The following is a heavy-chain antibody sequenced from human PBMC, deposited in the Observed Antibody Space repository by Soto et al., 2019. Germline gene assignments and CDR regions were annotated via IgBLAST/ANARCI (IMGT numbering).Heavy chain of an antibody. CDR2: IYNSGST. CDR3: ARVSGYSGYDRVGYYYYGMDV. J-gene: IGHJ6*02. CDR1: GGYISGGYYS. D-gene: IGHD5-12*01. V-gene: IGHV4-30-2*01. Sequence: SETLSLTCAVSGGYISGGYYSWSWIRQPPGKGLEWIGFIYNSGSTYYNSSLKSRVTISVDRSKNHFFLNLTSVTAADTAVYYCARVSGYSGYDRVGYYYYGMDVWGQGTTVTVSS.